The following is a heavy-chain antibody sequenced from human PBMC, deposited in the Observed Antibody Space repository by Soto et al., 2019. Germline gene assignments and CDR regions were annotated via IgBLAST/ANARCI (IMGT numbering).Heavy chain of an antibody. J-gene: IGHJ6*02. D-gene: IGHD3-16*01. V-gene: IGHV3-23*01. CDR3: ARGAAGLDV. CDR1: GFTFSTYA. Sequence: PGGSLRLSCVVSGFTFSTYAMTWVRQAPGKGLEWVSTISGSGGGGYTYYVDSVQGRFSISRDNSKSTLYLQMNSLRAEDTALYYCARGAAGLDVWGQGTTVTVSS. CDR2: ISGSGGGGYT.